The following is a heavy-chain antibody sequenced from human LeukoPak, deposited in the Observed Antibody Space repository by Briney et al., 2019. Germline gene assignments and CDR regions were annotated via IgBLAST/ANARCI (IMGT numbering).Heavy chain of an antibody. Sequence: GESLKISCKTSGYSFTSYWIGWVRQMPGKGLEWMGIIYLSDSDVRHSPSFQGQVTISADKSISTAHLQWNSLKASDTAMYYCALTFYHDSSGYHPFDYWGQGTLVTVSS. V-gene: IGHV5-51*01. CDR1: GYSFTSYW. CDR2: IYLSDSDV. J-gene: IGHJ4*02. D-gene: IGHD3-22*01. CDR3: ALTFYHDSSGYHPFDY.